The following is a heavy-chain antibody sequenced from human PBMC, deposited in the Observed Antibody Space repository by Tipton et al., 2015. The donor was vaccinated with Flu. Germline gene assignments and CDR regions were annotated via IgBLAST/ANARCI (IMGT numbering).Heavy chain of an antibody. D-gene: IGHD3-22*01. CDR3: ARGLSGGYSFVDRSFYSFYCMDA. CDR1: GGSFSGYY. CDR2: INHSGST. V-gene: IGHV4-34*01. J-gene: IGHJ6*01. Sequence: TLSLTCAVYGGSFSGYYWSWIRQPPGKGLEWIGEINHSGSTNYNPSLKSRVTISVDTSKNQFSLKLSSVTAADTAVYYCARGLSGGYSFVDRSFYSFYCMDAWGQGTPGTVSS.